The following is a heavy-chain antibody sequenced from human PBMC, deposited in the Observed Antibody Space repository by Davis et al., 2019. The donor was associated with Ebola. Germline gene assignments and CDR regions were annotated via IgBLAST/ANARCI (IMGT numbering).Heavy chain of an antibody. D-gene: IGHD3-3*01. CDR1: GFTFTRYS. CDR2: ISTDASNS. V-gene: IGHV3-30*04. Sequence: GGSLRLSCAASGFTFTRYSFHWVRQAPGKGLEWVTLISTDASNSYYADSVKGRFTVSRDNSKNTLYLQMNNVRPEDTAIYYCARGVLSNFWSGHFDSWGQGTLVTVSS. J-gene: IGHJ4*02. CDR3: ARGVLSNFWSGHFDS.